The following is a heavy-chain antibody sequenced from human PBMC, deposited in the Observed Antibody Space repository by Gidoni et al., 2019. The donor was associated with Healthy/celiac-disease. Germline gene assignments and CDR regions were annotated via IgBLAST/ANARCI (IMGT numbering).Heavy chain of an antibody. CDR3: ARGGRISMNYDY. V-gene: IGHV3-48*01. J-gene: IGHJ4*02. Sequence: EVQLVESGGGLVQPGGSLRLSCAASGFTFSSYSMNWVRQAPGKGLEWVSYITSSSTTIYYADSVKGRFTISRDNAKKSMFLQMNSLRAEDTAVYYCARGGRISMNYDYWGQGTLVTVSS. D-gene: IGHD3-22*01. CDR1: GFTFSSYS. CDR2: ITSSSTTI.